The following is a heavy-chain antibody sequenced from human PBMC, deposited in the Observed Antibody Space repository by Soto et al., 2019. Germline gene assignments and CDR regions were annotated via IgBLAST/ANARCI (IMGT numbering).Heavy chain of an antibody. CDR3: ASASCKYIVLSH. CDR2: ISYDGSNK. D-gene: IGHD2-8*01. V-gene: IGHV3-30*03. CDR1: GFTFSSYG. J-gene: IGHJ4*02. Sequence: QVQLVESGGGVVQPGRSLRLSCAASGFTFSSYGMHWVRQAPGKGLEWVAVISYDGSNKYYADSVKGRFTISRDNSKNTLYLQMNSLRAEDTAVYYCASASCKYIVLSHWGQGTLVTVSS.